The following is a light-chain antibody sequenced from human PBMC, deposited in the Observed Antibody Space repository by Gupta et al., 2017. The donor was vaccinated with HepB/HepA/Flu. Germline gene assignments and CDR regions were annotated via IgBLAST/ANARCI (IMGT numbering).Light chain of an antibody. CDR3: SSYTSSSTLG. CDR2: NVS. V-gene: IGLV2-14*01. J-gene: IGLJ3*02. CDR1: SSNVGGYNY. Sequence: SALTQTPSVSVSLGQSITISCTGTSSNVGGYNYVSWYQQQPGKVPNLMNYNVSSRPPVVASRFSGSKSGKAASLTISGLQAEDEADYYSSSYTSSSTLGFGGGTKLTVL.